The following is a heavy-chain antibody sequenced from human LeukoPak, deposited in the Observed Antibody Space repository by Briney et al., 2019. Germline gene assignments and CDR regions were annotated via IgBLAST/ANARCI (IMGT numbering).Heavy chain of an antibody. CDR3: ARIPNYGYGRQNSYYYYYGMDV. Sequence: SDTLSLTCTVSGGSISSSSYYWGWIRQPPGKGLEWIGSIYYSGSTYYNPSLKSRVTISVDTSKNQFSLKLSSVTAADTAVYYCARIPNYGYGRQNSYYYYYGMDVWGQGTTVTVSS. V-gene: IGHV4-39*07. CDR1: GGSISSSSYY. CDR2: IYYSGST. D-gene: IGHD5-18*01. J-gene: IGHJ6*02.